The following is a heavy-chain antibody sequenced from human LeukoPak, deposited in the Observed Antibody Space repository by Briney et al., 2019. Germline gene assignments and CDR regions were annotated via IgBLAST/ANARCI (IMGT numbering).Heavy chain of an antibody. CDR1: GFTFSSYW. J-gene: IGHJ4*02. CDR2: IKQDGSEK. V-gene: IGHV3-7*01. D-gene: IGHD3-10*01. Sequence: GGSLRLSCAASGFTFSSYWMSWVRQAPGKGLEWVANIKQDGSEKYYVDSVKGRFTISRDNAKNSLYLQMNSLRAEDTAVYYCARDRYYGSGSSPVLDYWGQGTLVTVSS. CDR3: ARDRYYGSGSSPVLDY.